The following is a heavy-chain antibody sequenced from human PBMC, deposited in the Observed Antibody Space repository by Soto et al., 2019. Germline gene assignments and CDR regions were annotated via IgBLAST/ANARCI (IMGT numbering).Heavy chain of an antibody. J-gene: IGHJ3*02. CDR3: ATELEAFDI. CDR1: GGAISSGGYS. Sequence: SETLSLTCAVSGGAISSGGYSWSWIRQPPGKGLEWIGYIYHSGSTYYNPSLKSRVTISVDRSKNQFSLKLSSVTAADTAVYYCATELEAFDIWGQGTMVTVSS. D-gene: IGHD1-7*01. V-gene: IGHV4-30-2*01. CDR2: IYHSGST.